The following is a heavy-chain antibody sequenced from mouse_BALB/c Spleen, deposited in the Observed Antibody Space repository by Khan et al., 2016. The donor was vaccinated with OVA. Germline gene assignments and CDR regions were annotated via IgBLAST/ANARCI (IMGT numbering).Heavy chain of an antibody. CDR3: ARGYGFLAY. CDR2: VNPNTGGS. Sequence: EVQLQQSRPDLVKPGASVKISCKASGYSFTLYYMTWVKQSHGKSLEWIGRVNPNTGGSDYNQEFKGQAIFTVDKSSNTAYLELNSLTSEDSAVYYGARGYGFLAYWGQGTLVTVSA. D-gene: IGHD2-14*01. CDR1: GYSFTLYY. V-gene: IGHV1-26*01. J-gene: IGHJ3*01.